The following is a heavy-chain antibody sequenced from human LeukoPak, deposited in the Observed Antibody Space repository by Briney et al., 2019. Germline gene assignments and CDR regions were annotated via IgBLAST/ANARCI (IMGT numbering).Heavy chain of an antibody. J-gene: IGHJ4*02. Sequence: SVRVSCKASGGTFSSYAISWVRQAPGQGLEWMGGIIPIFGTANYAQKFQGRVTITTDESTSTAYMELSSLRSDDTAVYYCARGARYYYDSSGPPLSWGQGTLVTVSS. CDR1: GGTFSSYA. CDR3: ARGARYYYDSSGPPLS. V-gene: IGHV1-69*05. CDR2: IIPIFGTA. D-gene: IGHD3-22*01.